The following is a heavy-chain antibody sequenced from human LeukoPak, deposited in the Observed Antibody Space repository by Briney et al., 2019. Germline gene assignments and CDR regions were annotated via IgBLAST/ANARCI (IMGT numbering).Heavy chain of an antibody. J-gene: IGHJ3*02. CDR3: ARDGVGATAFDI. V-gene: IGHV3-7*01. CDR2: IKQDGSEK. CDR1: GFTFSSYW. Sequence: GGSLRLSCAASGFTFSSYWMSWVRQAPGKGLEWEANIKQDGSEKYYVDSVKGRFTTSRDNAKNSLYLQMNSLRAEDTAVYCCARDGVGATAFDIWGQGTMVTVSS. D-gene: IGHD1-26*01.